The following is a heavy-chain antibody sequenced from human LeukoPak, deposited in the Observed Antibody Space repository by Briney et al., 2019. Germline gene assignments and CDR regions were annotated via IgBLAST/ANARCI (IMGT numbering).Heavy chain of an antibody. CDR3: ARGETTVVTYYYYGMDV. J-gene: IGHJ6*02. D-gene: IGHD4-23*01. CDR1: GYTFTGYY. CDR2: INPNSGGT. V-gene: IGHV1-2*04. Sequence: ASVKVSCKASGYTFTGYYMHWVRQAPGQGLEWMGWINPNSGGTNYAQKFQGWVTMTRDTSISTAYMELSGLRSDDTAVYYCARGETTVVTYYYYGMDVWGQGTTVTVSS.